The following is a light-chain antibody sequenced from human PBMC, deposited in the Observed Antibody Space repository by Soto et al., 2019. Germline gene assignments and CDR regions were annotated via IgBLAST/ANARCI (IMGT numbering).Light chain of an antibody. CDR3: LQANTFPIT. CDR1: QDISGW. J-gene: IGKJ5*01. V-gene: IGKV1-12*01. CDR2: AAS. Sequence: DIQMTQSPSSVSASAGDRVTITCRASQDISGWLAWYQQKPGKAPKLLIYAASSLQSGVPSRFSGSGSGTYFTLTISSLQPEDFATYYCLQANTFPITFGQGTRLEIK.